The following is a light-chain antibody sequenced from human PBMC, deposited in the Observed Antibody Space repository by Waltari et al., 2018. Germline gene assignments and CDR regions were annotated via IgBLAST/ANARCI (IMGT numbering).Light chain of an antibody. V-gene: IGLV1-47*01. CDR2: GNN. CDR1: SFNIGNNY. Sequence: QSVLTQPPSASGTPEQRVTISCSGSSFNIGNNYVYWYQQFPGTAPKLLIYGNNKRPSGVPDRFSDSKSGTSASLAISGLRSDDEADYFCAAWDDSLSGWLFGGGTKLTVL. CDR3: AAWDDSLSGWL. J-gene: IGLJ3*02.